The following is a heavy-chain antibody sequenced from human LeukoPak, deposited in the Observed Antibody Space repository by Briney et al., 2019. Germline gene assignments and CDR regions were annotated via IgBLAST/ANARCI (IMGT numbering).Heavy chain of an antibody. CDR3: ARLGYCSSTGCHLSWFDP. V-gene: IGHV4-39*01. Sequence: SETLSLTCTVSGGSISGYNYYWGWIRQPPGKGLEWIGSISYSGSTYYNPSLKSRVIISVDTSKNQFSLKVNSVTAADTAVYYCARLGYCSSTGCHLSWFDPWGQGTLVAVSS. CDR1: GGSISGYNYY. D-gene: IGHD2-2*01. CDR2: ISYSGST. J-gene: IGHJ5*02.